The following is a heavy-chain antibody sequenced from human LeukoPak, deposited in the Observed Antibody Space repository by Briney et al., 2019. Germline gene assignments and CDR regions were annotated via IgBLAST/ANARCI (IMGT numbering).Heavy chain of an antibody. J-gene: IGHJ4*02. CDR2: ISGSGGST. V-gene: IGHV3-23*01. CDR3: AKFDSSGYYRTFDY. Sequence: PGGSLRLFCAASGFTFSSYAMSWVRQAPGKGLEWVSAISGSGGSTYYADSVKGRFTISRDNSKNTLYLQMNSLRAEDTAVYYCAKFDSSGYYRTFDYWGQGTLVTVSS. CDR1: GFTFSSYA. D-gene: IGHD3-22*01.